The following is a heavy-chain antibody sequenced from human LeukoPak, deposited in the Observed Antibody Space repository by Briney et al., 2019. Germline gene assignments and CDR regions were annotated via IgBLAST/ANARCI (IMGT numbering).Heavy chain of an antibody. J-gene: IGHJ3*01. CDR3: ARSHPRTSVFDF. V-gene: IGHV3-23*01. CDR2: ISGNAGST. CDR1: GFTFSSYA. Sequence: GGSLRLSCAASGFTFSSYAMSWVRQAPGKGLEWVSAISGNAGSTYYADSVKGRFTIPRDNSKNTLYLQMNSLRVEDTAVYYCARSHPRTSVFDFGGQGTMVTLSS. D-gene: IGHD5/OR15-5a*01.